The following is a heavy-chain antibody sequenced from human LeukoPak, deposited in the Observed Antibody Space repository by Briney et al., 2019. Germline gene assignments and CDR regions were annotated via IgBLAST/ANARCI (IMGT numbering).Heavy chain of an antibody. V-gene: IGHV4-34*01. CDR2: INHSGST. J-gene: IGHJ4*02. D-gene: IGHD3-10*01. CDR3: ERVNYYGSGSYYNRVLGYFDY. CDR1: GGSFSGYY. Sequence: PSETLSLTCAVYGGSFSGYYWSWIRQPPGKGLEWIGEINHSGSTNYNPSLKSRVTISVDTSKNQFSLKLSSVTAADTAVYYCERVNYYGSGSYYNRVLGYFDYWGQGTLVTVSS.